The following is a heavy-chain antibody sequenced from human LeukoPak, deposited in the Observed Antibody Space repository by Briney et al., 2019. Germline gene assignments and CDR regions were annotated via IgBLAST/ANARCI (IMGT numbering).Heavy chain of an antibody. CDR2: INSDGSST. V-gene: IGHV3-74*01. Sequence: PGGSLRLSCAASRFTFSSYWMHWVRQAPGKGLVWVSRINSDGSSTTYADSVKGRFTISRDNAKNTLFLQMNRLRAEDTAVYYCSRGKNGDSLFHYWGQGTLVTVSS. CDR3: SRGKNGDSLFHY. D-gene: IGHD2-21*01. CDR1: RFTFSSYW. J-gene: IGHJ4*02.